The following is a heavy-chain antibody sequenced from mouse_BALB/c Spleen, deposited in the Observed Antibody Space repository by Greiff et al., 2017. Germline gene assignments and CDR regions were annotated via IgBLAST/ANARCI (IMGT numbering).Heavy chain of an antibody. CDR3: ARDHGYGSSIYAMDY. V-gene: IGHV2-9*02. CDR2: IWAGGST. Sequence: VKLQESGPGLVAPSQSLSITCTVSGFSLTSYGVHWVRQPPGKGLEWLGVIWAGGSTNYNSALMSRLSISKDNSKSQVFFKMNSLQTDDTAMYYCARDHGYGSSIYAMDYWGQGTSVTVSS. J-gene: IGHJ4*01. CDR1: GFSLTSYG. D-gene: IGHD1-1*01.